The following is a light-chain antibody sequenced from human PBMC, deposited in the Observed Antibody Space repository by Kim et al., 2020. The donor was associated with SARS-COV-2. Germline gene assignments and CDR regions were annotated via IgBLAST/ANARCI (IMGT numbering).Light chain of an antibody. Sequence: GQSVTISCTGTSSDVGSYNRVSGYQQPPGTAPKLMIYEVSNRPSGVPDRFSGSKSGNTASLTISGLQAEDEADYYCSSYTSSSTAVFGTGTKVTVL. V-gene: IGLV2-18*02. J-gene: IGLJ1*01. CDR2: EVS. CDR3: SSYTSSSTAV. CDR1: SSDVGSYNR.